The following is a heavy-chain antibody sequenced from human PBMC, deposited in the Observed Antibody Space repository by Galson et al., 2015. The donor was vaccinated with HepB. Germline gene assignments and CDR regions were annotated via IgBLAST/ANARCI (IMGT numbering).Heavy chain of an antibody. Sequence: SLRLSCAASGFTFSNAWMNWVRQAPGKGLEWVGRIKSKTDGGTTDYAAPVKGRFTISRDDSKNTLYLQMNSLKTEDTAVYYCTTDDGVTMIVVGGGMDVWGQGTTVTVSS. CDR2: IKSKTDGGTT. CDR1: GFTFSNAW. V-gene: IGHV3-15*07. CDR3: TTDDGVTMIVVGGGMDV. J-gene: IGHJ6*02. D-gene: IGHD3-22*01.